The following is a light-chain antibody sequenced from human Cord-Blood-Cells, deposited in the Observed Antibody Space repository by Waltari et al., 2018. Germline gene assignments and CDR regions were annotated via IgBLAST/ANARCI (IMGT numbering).Light chain of an antibody. J-gene: IGLJ1*01. CDR1: SSNIGNNA. V-gene: IGLV1-36*01. CDR3: AAWDDSLNGYV. CDR2: YDD. Sequence: QSVLTQPPSVSEAPRQRVTISCSGSSSNIGNNAGNWYQQLPGKAPKLLIYYDDLLPSGVSDRFSGSKSGTSASLAISGLQSEDEADYYCAAWDDSLNGYVFGTGTKVTVL.